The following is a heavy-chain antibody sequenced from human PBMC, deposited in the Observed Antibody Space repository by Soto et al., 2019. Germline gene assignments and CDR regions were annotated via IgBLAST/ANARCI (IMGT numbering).Heavy chain of an antibody. CDR3: ARDLGWGDAFGF. V-gene: IGHV4-31*03. J-gene: IGHJ3*01. CDR2: ISYGGST. D-gene: IGHD3-16*01. CDR1: GDSISSGAYY. Sequence: QVQLQESGPGLVKPSQTLSLTCTVSGDSISSGAYYWSWIRQHPGKGLEWIGYISYGGSTSYNPFLKSRASISVDTSKDQFSLKLISLTAADTAVYYCARDLGWGDAFGFWGQGKMVTVSS.